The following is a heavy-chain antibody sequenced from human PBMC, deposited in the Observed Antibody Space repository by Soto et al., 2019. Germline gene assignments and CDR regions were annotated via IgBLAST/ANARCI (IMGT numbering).Heavy chain of an antibody. CDR2: IDPSDSYT. D-gene: IGHD6-13*01. Sequence: GESLKISCKGSGYSFTSYWISWVRQMPGKGLEWMGRIDPSDSYTNYSPSFQGHVTISADKSISTAYLQWSSLKASDTAMYYCASSRGYSSSLAFDYWGQETLVTVSS. V-gene: IGHV5-10-1*01. J-gene: IGHJ4*02. CDR3: ASSRGYSSSLAFDY. CDR1: GYSFTSYW.